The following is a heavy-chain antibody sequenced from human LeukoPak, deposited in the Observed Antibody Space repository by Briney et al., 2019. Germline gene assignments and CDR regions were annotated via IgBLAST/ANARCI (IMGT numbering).Heavy chain of an antibody. CDR2: IVVGSGNT. CDR3: AAKYYYDSSGYFNWFDP. Sequence: SVKVSCKASGFTFTSSAMQWVRQARGQRLEWIGWIVVGSGNTNYAQKFQERVTITRDMSTSTAYMELSSLRSEDTAVYYCAAKYYYDSSGYFNWFDPWGQGTLVTVSS. D-gene: IGHD3-22*01. V-gene: IGHV1-58*02. J-gene: IGHJ5*02. CDR1: GFTFTSSA.